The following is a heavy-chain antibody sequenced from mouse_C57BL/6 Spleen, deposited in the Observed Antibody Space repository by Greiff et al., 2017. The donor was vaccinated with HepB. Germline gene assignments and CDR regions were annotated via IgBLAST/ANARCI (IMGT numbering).Heavy chain of an antibody. V-gene: IGHV1-26*01. CDR2: INPNNGGT. CDR1: GYTFTDYY. Sequence: EVQLQQSGPELVKPGASVKISCKASGYTFTDYYMNWVKQSHGQSLEWIGDINPNNGGTSYNQKFKGKATLTVDKSSSTAYMELRSLTSEDSAVYYCARSVTYDWGQGTTLTVSS. CDR3: ARSVTYD. D-gene: IGHD2-1*01. J-gene: IGHJ2*01.